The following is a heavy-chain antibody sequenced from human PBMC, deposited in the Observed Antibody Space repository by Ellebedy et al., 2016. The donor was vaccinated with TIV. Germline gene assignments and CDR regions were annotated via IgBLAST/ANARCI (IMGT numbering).Heavy chain of an antibody. CDR1: GISLRSYA. CDR3: AKLPVAYNWNYADDY. D-gene: IGHD1-7*01. J-gene: IGHJ4*02. V-gene: IGHV3-23*01. Sequence: ESLKISCAASGISLRSYAMSWVRQAPGKGLEWVSTIGGPGGTTYYRESVKGRFTVSRDTSRNTLYLQMSSLRAEDTAVYYCAKLPVAYNWNYADDYWGQGTLVTVSS. CDR2: IGGPGGTT.